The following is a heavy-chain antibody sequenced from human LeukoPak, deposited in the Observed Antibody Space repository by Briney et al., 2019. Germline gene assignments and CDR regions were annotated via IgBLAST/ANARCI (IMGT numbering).Heavy chain of an antibody. Sequence: SETLSLTCAVYGGSFSGYYWSWIRQLPGKGLEWIGEINHSGSTNYNPSLKSRVTISVDTSKNQFSLKLSSVTAADTAVYYCARGTLRWGQGTLVTVSS. CDR3: ARGTLR. V-gene: IGHV4-34*01. CDR2: INHSGST. J-gene: IGHJ4*02. CDR1: GGSFSGYY. D-gene: IGHD4-17*01.